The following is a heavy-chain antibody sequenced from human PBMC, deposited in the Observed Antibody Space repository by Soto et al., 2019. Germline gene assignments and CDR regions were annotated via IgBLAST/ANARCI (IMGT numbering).Heavy chain of an antibody. J-gene: IGHJ6*02. CDR3: ARDRYFSAHYGMDV. V-gene: IGHV1-18*01. Sequence: ASVKVSCKASGYTFTSYGISWVRQAPGQGLEWMGWISAYNGNTNYAQKLQGRVTMTTDTSTSTAYMELRSLTSDDTAVYYCARDRYFSAHYGMDVWGQGTTVTVSS. CDR2: ISAYNGNT. D-gene: IGHD3-16*02. CDR1: GYTFTSYG.